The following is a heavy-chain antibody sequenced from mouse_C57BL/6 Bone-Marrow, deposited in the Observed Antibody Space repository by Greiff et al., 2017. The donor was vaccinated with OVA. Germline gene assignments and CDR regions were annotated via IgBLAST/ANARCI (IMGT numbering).Heavy chain of an antibody. CDR1: GYAFSSYW. V-gene: IGHV1-80*01. Sequence: QVQLKQSGAELVKPGASVKISCKASGYAFSSYWMNWVKQRPGKGLEWIGQIYPGDGDTNYNGKFKGKATLTADKSSSTAYMQLSSLTSEDSAVYFCARKRITKGYFDVWGTGTTVTVSS. D-gene: IGHD1-1*01. J-gene: IGHJ1*03. CDR3: ARKRITKGYFDV. CDR2: IYPGDGDT.